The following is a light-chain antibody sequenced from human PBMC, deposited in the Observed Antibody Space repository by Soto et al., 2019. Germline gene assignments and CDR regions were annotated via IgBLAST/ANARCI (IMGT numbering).Light chain of an antibody. J-gene: IGKJ5*01. CDR3: QQYGSSPIT. Sequence: EIVLTQSPGTLSLSPGERATLSCRAIQSVISTYLAWYQQKPGQAPRLLIYGASSRATGIPDRFSGSGSGTDCTITISRLEPEDFAVYYCQQYGSSPITFGQGTRLEI. CDR2: GAS. CDR1: QSVISTY. V-gene: IGKV3-20*01.